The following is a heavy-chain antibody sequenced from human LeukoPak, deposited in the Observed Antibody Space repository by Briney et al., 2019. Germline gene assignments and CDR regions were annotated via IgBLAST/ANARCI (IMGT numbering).Heavy chain of an antibody. V-gene: IGHV1-2*02. J-gene: IGHJ4*02. CDR3: ARRDCGGGTCTFDY. Sequence: GASVKVSCKASGYTFTAYYMHWVRQAPGQGLEWLGWISLNSGGTNYAQKFQGRVTITRDTSISTAYMELSRLRSDDTAVYYCARRDCGGGTCTFDYWGQGTLLTVSS. CDR2: ISLNSGGT. CDR1: GYTFTAYY. D-gene: IGHD2-15*01.